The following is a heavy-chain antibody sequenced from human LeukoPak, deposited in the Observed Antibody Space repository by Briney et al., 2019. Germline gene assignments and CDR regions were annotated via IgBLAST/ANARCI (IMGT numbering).Heavy chain of an antibody. Sequence: ASVKVSCKASGYTFTIYAMHWVRQAPGQGLEWMGIINPSGGSTSYAQKFQGRVTMTRDTSTSTVYMELSSLRSEDTAVYYCAREAWESAVAGYYYYYGMDVWGQGTTVTVSS. CDR1: GYTFTIYA. CDR3: AREAWESAVAGYYYYYGMDV. V-gene: IGHV1-46*01. D-gene: IGHD6-19*01. J-gene: IGHJ6*02. CDR2: INPSGGST.